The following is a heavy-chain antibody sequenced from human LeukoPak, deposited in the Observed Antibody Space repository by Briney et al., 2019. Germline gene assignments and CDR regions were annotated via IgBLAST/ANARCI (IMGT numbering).Heavy chain of an antibody. CDR1: GGSFSGYY. CDR3: ARYGHYYYYGMDV. CDR2: INHSGST. V-gene: IGHV4-34*01. J-gene: IGHJ6*04. D-gene: IGHD4-17*01. Sequence: PSETLSLTCAVCGGSFSGYYWSWIRQPPGKGLEWIGEINHSGSTNYNPSLKSRVTISVDTSKNQFSLKLSSVTAADTAVYYCARYGHYYYYGMDVWGKGTTVTVSS.